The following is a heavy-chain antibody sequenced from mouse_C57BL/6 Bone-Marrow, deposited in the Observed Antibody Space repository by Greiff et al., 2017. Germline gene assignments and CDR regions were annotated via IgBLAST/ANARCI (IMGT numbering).Heavy chain of an antibody. D-gene: IGHD1-1*01. CDR1: GFTFSSYT. V-gene: IGHV5-9*01. CDR3: ASLYYYGSSYPPGFAY. Sequence: EVKLVESGGGLVKPGGSLKLSCAASGFTFSSYTMSWVRQTPEKRLEWVATISGGGGNTYYPDSVKGRFTISRDNAKNTLYLQMSSLRSEDTALYYCASLYYYGSSYPPGFAYWGQGTLVTVSA. J-gene: IGHJ3*01. CDR2: ISGGGGNT.